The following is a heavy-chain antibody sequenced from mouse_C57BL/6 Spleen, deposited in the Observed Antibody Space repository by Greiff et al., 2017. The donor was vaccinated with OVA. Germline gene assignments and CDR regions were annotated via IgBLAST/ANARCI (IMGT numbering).Heavy chain of an antibody. J-gene: IGHJ3*01. CDR2: INPNYGTT. D-gene: IGHD2-5*01. CDR1: GYSFTDYN. Sequence: EVKLQESGPELVKPGASVKISCKASGYSFTDYNMNWVKQSNGKSLEWIGVINPNYGTTSYNQKFKGKATLTVDQSSSTAYMQLNSLTSEDSAVYYCARSYYSNYEGFAYWGQGTLVTVSA. CDR3: ARSYYSNYEGFAY. V-gene: IGHV1-39*01.